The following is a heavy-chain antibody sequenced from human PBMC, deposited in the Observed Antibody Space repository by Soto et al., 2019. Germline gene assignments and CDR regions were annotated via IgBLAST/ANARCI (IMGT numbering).Heavy chain of an antibody. CDR1: GGSISSGGYY. CDR2: IYYSGST. J-gene: IGHJ4*02. CDR3: ARESYGSGSSY. Sequence: SETLSLTCTVSGGSISSGGYYWSWIRQHPGKGLEWIGYIYYSGSTYYNPSLKSRVTISVDTSKNQFSLKLSSVTAADTAVYYCARESYGSGSSYWGQGTLVTVSS. D-gene: IGHD3-10*01. V-gene: IGHV4-31*03.